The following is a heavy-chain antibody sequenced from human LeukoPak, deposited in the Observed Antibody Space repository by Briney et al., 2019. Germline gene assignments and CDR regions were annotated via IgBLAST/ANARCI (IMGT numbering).Heavy chain of an antibody. D-gene: IGHD3-22*01. CDR3: ARDRNYYDSSGYRPYYYYYYMDV. V-gene: IGHV1-69*05. CDR2: IIPIFGTE. Sequence: SAVKVSCKPSGGTFNSYAISWVGQAPAQGLEWMGGIIPIFGTENYEQKFQGRVTITRDESTSTAYMELSSLRSEDTAVYYCARDRNYYDSSGYRPYYYYYYMDVWGKGTTVTVSS. CDR1: GGTFNSYA. J-gene: IGHJ6*03.